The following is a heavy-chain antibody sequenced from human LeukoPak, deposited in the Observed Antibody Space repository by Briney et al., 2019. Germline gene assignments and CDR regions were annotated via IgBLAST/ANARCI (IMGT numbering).Heavy chain of an antibody. V-gene: IGHV3-23*01. CDR3: AKDVGGVEYYDSSGYYSDY. Sequence: GGSLRLSCAASGFTFSSYAMSWVRQAPGKGLEWVSAISGSGGSTYYADSVKGRFTISRDNSKATLYLQMNSLRAEDTAVYYCAKDVGGVEYYDSSGYYSDYWGQGTLVTVSS. D-gene: IGHD3-22*01. J-gene: IGHJ4*02. CDR1: GFTFSSYA. CDR2: ISGSGGST.